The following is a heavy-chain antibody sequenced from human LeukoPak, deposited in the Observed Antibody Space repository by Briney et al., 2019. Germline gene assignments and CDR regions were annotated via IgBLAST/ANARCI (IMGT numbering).Heavy chain of an antibody. CDR1: AITVSTQC. CDR2: IYTDDST. J-gene: IGHJ1*01. Sequence: GGCLRLSCAAAAITVSTQCMGWVRQAPGKGRGWGSVIYTDDSTYYKDSVKGRFAISRAISKTTLYLQVNSLRRNHTALYDCAGDWNGAHVIAYCGQGTLVTVPS. V-gene: IGHV3-66*01. CDR3: AGDWNGAHVIAY. D-gene: IGHD1-1*01.